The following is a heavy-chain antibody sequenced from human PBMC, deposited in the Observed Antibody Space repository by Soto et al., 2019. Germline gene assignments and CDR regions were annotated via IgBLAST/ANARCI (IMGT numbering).Heavy chain of an antibody. CDR2: IIPIFGTA. Sequence: QVQLVQSGAEVKKPGSSVKVSCKASGGTFSSYAISWVRQAPGQGLEWMGGIIPIFGTANYAQKVQGIVTITADESTSTDYMELSSLRSETTAVYYCASHYYYGSGSYHGGMDVWGQGTTVTVSS. V-gene: IGHV1-69*12. D-gene: IGHD3-10*01. CDR3: ASHYYYGSGSYHGGMDV. CDR1: GGTFSSYA. J-gene: IGHJ6*02.